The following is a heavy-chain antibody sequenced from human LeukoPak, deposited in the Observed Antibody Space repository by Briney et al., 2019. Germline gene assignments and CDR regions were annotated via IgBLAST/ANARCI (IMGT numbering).Heavy chain of an antibody. CDR1: GFTFADYC. Sequence: GGSLRLSCAASGFTFADYCMGWVRQAPGKGLEWVSYIDFRGTTYTADAVKGRFTVSRDNGKKSLSLQMNNLRAEDTAEYYCARERVDDNSGYYYVFYFHSWGPGTLVTVSS. J-gene: IGHJ4*02. V-gene: IGHV3-69-1*01. CDR2: IDFRGTT. CDR3: ARERVDDNSGYYYVFYFHS. D-gene: IGHD3-22*01.